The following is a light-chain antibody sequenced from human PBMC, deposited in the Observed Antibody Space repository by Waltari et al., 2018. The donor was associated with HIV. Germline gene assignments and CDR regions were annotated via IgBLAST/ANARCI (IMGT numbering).Light chain of an antibody. V-gene: IGLV2-11*01. CDR1: SSDIGDYHY. CDR2: DVT. J-gene: IGLJ3*02. Sequence: QSALTQPRSVSGSPGQSVTISCTGTSSDIGDYHYVSWYHQHPGKAPTLMIYDVTKRPSGVPDRFSGSKSGNTASLTISGLQAEDAAAYYCCSFAGSYTLVFGGGTKLTVL. CDR3: CSFAGSYTLV.